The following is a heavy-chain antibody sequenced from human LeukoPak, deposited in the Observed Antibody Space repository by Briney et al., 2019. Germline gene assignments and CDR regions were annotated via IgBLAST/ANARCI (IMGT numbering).Heavy chain of an antibody. J-gene: IGHJ3*02. Sequence: PGGSLRLSCAASGFTVSKNYMTWVRQAPGKGLEWVGRIKSKTDGGTTDYAAPVKGRFTISRDDSKNTLYLQMNSLKTEDTAVYYCRGSGPDAFDIWGQGTMVTVSS. CDR1: GFTVSKNY. CDR3: RGSGPDAFDI. D-gene: IGHD3-16*01. CDR2: IKSKTDGGTT. V-gene: IGHV3-15*01.